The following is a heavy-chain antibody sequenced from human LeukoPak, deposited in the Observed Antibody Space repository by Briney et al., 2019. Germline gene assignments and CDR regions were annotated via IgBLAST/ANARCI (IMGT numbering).Heavy chain of an antibody. J-gene: IGHJ4*02. CDR3: ARVHVTSSPFDY. CDR2: IKQDESEK. D-gene: IGHD6-6*01. Sequence: PGGSLRLSCAASGFTFSSYAMSWVRQAPGKGLEWVANIKQDESEKYYVDSVKGRFTISRDNAKNSLYLQMNSLRAEDTAVYYCARVHVTSSPFDYWGQGTLVTVSS. CDR1: GFTFSSYA. V-gene: IGHV3-7*01.